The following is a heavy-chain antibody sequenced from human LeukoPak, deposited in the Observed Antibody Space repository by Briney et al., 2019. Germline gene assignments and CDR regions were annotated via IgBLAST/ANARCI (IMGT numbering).Heavy chain of an antibody. V-gene: IGHV3-64D*09. D-gene: IGHD6-6*01. CDR3: VRGHSSSSNYFDY. J-gene: IGHJ4*02. CDR1: GFTFSSYA. Sequence: GGSLRLSCSASGFTFSSYAMRWVRQAPGKGLEYVSGISGNGGSTNYEDLVKGRFTISRDNSKNTLYLQMSSLRAEDTAVYYCVRGHSSSSNYFDYWGQGSLVTVSS. CDR2: ISGNGGST.